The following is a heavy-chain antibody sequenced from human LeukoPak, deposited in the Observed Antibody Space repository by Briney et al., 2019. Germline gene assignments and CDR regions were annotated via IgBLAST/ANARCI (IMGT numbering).Heavy chain of an antibody. CDR3: ARDRGTYYDFWTVGDNWFDP. Sequence: SETLSLTCTVSGGSISSYSWTWIRQPAGKGLEWIGRTYTSGSTNYNPSLKSRVTMSVDTSKNQFSLKLSSVTAADTAVYYCARDRGTYYDFWTVGDNWFDPWGQGTLVTVSS. CDR2: TYTSGST. V-gene: IGHV4-4*07. D-gene: IGHD3-3*01. J-gene: IGHJ5*02. CDR1: GGSISSYS.